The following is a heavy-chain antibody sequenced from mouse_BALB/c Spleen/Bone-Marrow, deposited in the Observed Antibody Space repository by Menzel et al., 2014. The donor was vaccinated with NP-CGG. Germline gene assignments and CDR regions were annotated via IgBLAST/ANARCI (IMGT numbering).Heavy chain of an antibody. CDR1: GYTFTSYW. CDR2: INPSNGRT. Sequence: QVQLQQSGAELVKPGASVKLSCKASGYTFTSYWMHWVKQRPGQGLEWIGEINPSNGRTNYNEKFKSKATLTVDKSSSTAYMQLSSLTSEDSAAYYCARRTTTVVATDYRGQGTTLTVSS. J-gene: IGHJ2*01. CDR3: ARRTTTVVATDY. V-gene: IGHV1S81*02. D-gene: IGHD1-1*01.